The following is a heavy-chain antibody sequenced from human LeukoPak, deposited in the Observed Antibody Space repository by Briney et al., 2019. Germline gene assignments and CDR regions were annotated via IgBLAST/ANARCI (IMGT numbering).Heavy chain of an antibody. V-gene: IGHV1-69*13. CDR1: GGTFSSYA. D-gene: IGHD1-26*01. CDR2: IIPIFGTA. J-gene: IGHJ4*02. Sequence: SVKVSCKASGGTFSSYAISWERQAPGQGLEWMGGIIPIFGTANYAQKFQGRVTITADESTSTAYMELSSLRSEDTAVYYCARRDVGATSAFDYWGQGTLVTVSS. CDR3: ARRDVGATSAFDY.